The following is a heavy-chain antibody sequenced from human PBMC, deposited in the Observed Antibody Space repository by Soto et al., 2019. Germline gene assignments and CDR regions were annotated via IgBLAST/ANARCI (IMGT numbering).Heavy chain of an antibody. Sequence: GGSLRLSCAASGFTFSSYAMSWVRQAPGKGLEWVSAISGSGGSTYYADSVKGRFTISRDNSKNTLYLQMNSLRAEDTAVYYCAKWAYDFWSGYPNYYYYYGMDVWGQGTTVTVS. V-gene: IGHV3-23*01. D-gene: IGHD3-3*01. CDR3: AKWAYDFWSGYPNYYYYYGMDV. CDR1: GFTFSSYA. J-gene: IGHJ6*02. CDR2: ISGSGGST.